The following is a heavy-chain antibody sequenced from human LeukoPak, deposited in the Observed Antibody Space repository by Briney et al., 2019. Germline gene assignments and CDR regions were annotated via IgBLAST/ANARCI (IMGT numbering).Heavy chain of an antibody. CDR1: GGSISSGGYY. CDR2: IYYSGST. V-gene: IGHV4-31*03. J-gene: IGHJ6*02. CDR3: ARGPGGYCSSTSCWGMDV. D-gene: IGHD2-2*01. Sequence: SETLSLTCTVSGGSISSGGYYWSWIRQHPGKGLEWIGYIYYSGSTYYNPSLKSRVTISVDTSKNQFSLKLSSVTAADTAVYYCARGPGGYCSSTSCWGMDVWGQGTTVTVSS.